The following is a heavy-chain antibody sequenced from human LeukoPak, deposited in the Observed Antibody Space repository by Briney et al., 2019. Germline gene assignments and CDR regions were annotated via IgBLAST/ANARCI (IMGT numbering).Heavy chain of an antibody. Sequence: SETLSLTCTVSGGSISSYYWSWIRQPPGKGLEWIGYIYYSGSTNYNPSLKSRVTISVDTSKNQFSLKLSSVTAADTAVYYCARRPRNGESYDGPSGLDYWGQGTLVTVSS. CDR3: ARRPRNGESYDGPSGLDY. CDR1: GGSISSYY. J-gene: IGHJ4*02. V-gene: IGHV4-59*12. CDR2: IYYSGST. D-gene: IGHD1-26*01.